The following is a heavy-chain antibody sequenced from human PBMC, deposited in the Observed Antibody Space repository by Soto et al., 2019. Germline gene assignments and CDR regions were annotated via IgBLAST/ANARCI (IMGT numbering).Heavy chain of an antibody. D-gene: IGHD6-25*01. V-gene: IGHV4-59*01. CDR3: GSVRPSGYVLS. J-gene: IGHJ5*02. Sequence: SETLSLTCTVSGGSLSSYYWTWVRQSPGKGLEWIGYVYFSGNTNYNPSLKSRVTISIDTSKNQFSLRLASVTAADTAFYYCGSVRPSGYVLSWGQGTLVTVSS. CDR1: GGSLSSYY. CDR2: VYFSGNT.